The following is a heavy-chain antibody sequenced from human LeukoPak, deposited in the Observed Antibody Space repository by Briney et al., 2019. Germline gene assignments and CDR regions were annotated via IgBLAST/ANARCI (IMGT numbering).Heavy chain of an antibody. CDR1: GGSISSNSYY. J-gene: IGHJ4*02. D-gene: IGHD4-23*01. CDR2: IYHSGST. V-gene: IGHV4-39*07. Sequence: SETLSLTCTVSGGSISSNSYYWGWIRQPPGKGLEWIGSIYHSGSTYYNPSLKSRVTISVDTSKNQFSLKLSSVTAADTAVYYCAATVALYYFDYWGQGTLVTVSS. CDR3: AATVALYYFDY.